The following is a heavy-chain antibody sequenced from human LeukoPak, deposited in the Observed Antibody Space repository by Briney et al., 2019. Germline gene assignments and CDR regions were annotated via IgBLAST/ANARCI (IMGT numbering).Heavy chain of an antibody. D-gene: IGHD6-19*01. J-gene: IGHJ6*03. CDR3: ARRAVAGTYYYYMDV. Sequence: PGGSLRLSCAASGFTFSSYAMHWVRQAPGKGLEWVAVISYDGSNKYYADSVKGRFTISRDNSKNTLYLQMNSLRAEDTAVYYCARRAVAGTYYYYMDVWGKGTTVTVSS. CDR1: GFTFSSYA. V-gene: IGHV3-30*04. CDR2: ISYDGSNK.